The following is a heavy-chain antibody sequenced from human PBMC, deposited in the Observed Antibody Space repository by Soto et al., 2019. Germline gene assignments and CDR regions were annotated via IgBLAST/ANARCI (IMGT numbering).Heavy chain of an antibody. CDR2: ISAYNGNT. CDR3: ARPSYGSGTNYYYYYGMDV. J-gene: IGHJ6*02. CDR1: GYTFTSYG. Sequence: QVQLVQSGAEVKKPGASVKVSCKASGYTFTSYGISWVRQAPGQGREWMGWISAYNGNTNYAQKLQGRVTMTTDTSTSTAYMELRSLRSDDTAVYYCARPSYGSGTNYYYYYGMDVWGQGTTVTVSS. D-gene: IGHD3-10*01. V-gene: IGHV1-18*04.